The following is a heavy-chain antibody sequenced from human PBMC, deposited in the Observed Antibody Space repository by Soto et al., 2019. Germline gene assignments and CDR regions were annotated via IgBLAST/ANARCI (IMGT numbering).Heavy chain of an antibody. CDR2: IYYSGST. CDR1: GGSVSSGSYY. J-gene: IGHJ4*02. D-gene: IGHD3-16*02. CDR3: ARLPLIMITFGGVIEPKEETPEKDDY. V-gene: IGHV4-61*01. Sequence: PSETLSLTCTVSGGSVSSGSYYWSWIRQPPGKGLEWIGYIYYSGSTNYNPSLKSRVTISVDTSKNQFSLKLSSVTAADTAVYYCARLPLIMITFGGVIEPKEETPEKDDYWGQGTLVTVSS.